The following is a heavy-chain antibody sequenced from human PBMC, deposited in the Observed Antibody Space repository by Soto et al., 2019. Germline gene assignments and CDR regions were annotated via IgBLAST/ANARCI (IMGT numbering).Heavy chain of an antibody. J-gene: IGHJ4*02. Sequence: PGGSLRLSCAASGFTFSRYSMNWLRQAPGRGLEWVSSISSTTNCIYYADSMKGRFTVSRDNAKNSVYLDMNSLSAEDTAVYYCARESEDLTSNLEYWGQGTMVAVSS. CDR2: ISSTTNCI. CDR1: GFTFSRYS. CDR3: ARESEDLTSNLEY. V-gene: IGHV3-21*01.